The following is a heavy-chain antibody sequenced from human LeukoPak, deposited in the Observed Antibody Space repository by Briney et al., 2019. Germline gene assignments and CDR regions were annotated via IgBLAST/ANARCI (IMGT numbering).Heavy chain of an antibody. Sequence: PSGPRPLPGTAFVTSIGGRVSSWGWFAQPPGRGLGGLGPIYYMGSAYYNPSLKTQVTISVDTSKNQFSLKLSSVTAADTAVYFCARGSQVDDFWSGYRAPLDYWGQGTLVTVSS. CDR2: IYYMGSA. CDR3: ARGSQVDDFWSGYRAPLDY. J-gene: IGHJ4*02. CDR1: VTSIGGRVSS. V-gene: IGHV4-39*01. D-gene: IGHD3-3*01.